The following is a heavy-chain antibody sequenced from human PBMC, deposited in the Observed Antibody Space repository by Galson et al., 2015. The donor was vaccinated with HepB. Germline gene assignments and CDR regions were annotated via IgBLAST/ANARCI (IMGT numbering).Heavy chain of an antibody. CDR3: AIQHTTYYYGSGSYPTKRYFDY. Sequence: SLRLSCAASGFTVSSNYMSWVRQAPGRGLEWVSVIYSGGSTYYADSVKGRFTISRDNSKNTLYLQMNSLRAEDTAVYYCAIQHTTYYYGSGSYPTKRYFDYWGQGTLVTVSS. CDR1: GFTVSSNY. J-gene: IGHJ4*02. CDR2: IYSGGST. D-gene: IGHD3-10*01. V-gene: IGHV3-66*01.